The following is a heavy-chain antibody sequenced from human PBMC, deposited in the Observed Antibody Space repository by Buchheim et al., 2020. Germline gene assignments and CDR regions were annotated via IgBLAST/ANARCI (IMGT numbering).Heavy chain of an antibody. CDR2: ITSSGATM. CDR3: ARDDDSYFYYGMDV. J-gene: IGHJ6*02. V-gene: IGHV3-21*01. Sequence: VQLVESGGGLVKPGGSLRLSCVASGFTVSDYTMNWVRQAPGKGLEWVSSITSSGATMYYADSLKGRFTISRDNAKNSLYLQMNSVRAEDTAVYYCARDDDSYFYYGMDVWGQGTT. CDR1: GFTVSDYT. D-gene: IGHD2-21*02.